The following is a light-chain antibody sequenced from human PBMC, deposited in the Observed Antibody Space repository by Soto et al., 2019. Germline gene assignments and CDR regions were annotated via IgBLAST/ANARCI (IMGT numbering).Light chain of an antibody. CDR3: QQYNNWPPPFT. CDR2: GAS. V-gene: IGKV3-15*01. J-gene: IGKJ3*01. CDR1: QSVSSN. Sequence: EIVMTQSPATLSVSPGERATLSCRASQSVSSNLAWYQQKPGQAPRLLIYGASTRATGIPARFSCSGSGTEFTLTLSSLQSEDFAVYYCQQYNNWPPPFTFGPGTKVDIK.